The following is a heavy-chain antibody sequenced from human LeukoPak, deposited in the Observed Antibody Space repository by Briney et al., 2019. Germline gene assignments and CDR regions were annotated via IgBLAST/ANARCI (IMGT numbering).Heavy chain of an antibody. J-gene: IGHJ1*01. Sequence: SETLSLTCTVSGGSISSYYWSWIRQPPGKGLEWIGYIYFSGSTNYNPSLKSRVTISVDTSKNQFSLKLSSVTAADTAVYYCARVGWDYYDSSGHFQHWGQGTLVTVSS. CDR1: GGSISSYY. CDR3: ARVGWDYYDSSGHFQH. V-gene: IGHV4-59*01. D-gene: IGHD3-22*01. CDR2: IYFSGST.